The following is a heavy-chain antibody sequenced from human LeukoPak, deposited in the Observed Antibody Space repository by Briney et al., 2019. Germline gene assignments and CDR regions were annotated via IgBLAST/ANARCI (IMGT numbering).Heavy chain of an antibody. CDR1: GFSISSGYY. Sequence: SETLSLTCTVSGFSISSGYYWGWIRQSPGKGLERIGSIYHSGSTYYNPSLKSRVTISVDTSKNQFSLKLSSVTAADTAVYYCARGAARMVEVATIISFEYWGQGTLVTVSS. J-gene: IGHJ4*02. CDR3: ARGAARMVEVATIISFEY. D-gene: IGHD5-24*01. V-gene: IGHV4-38-2*02. CDR2: IYHSGST.